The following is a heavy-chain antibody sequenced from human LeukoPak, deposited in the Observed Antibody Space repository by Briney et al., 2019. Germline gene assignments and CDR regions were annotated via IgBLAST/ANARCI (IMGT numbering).Heavy chain of an antibody. D-gene: IGHD6-6*01. V-gene: IGHV1-18*01. CDR3: ARDLVAARPGWFDP. CDR2: ISAYNGDT. J-gene: IGHJ5*02. Sequence: ASVKVSCKASGYTFTTYGISWMRQAPGQGLEWMGWISAYNGDTKYAQKFQGRVTMTTETPTSTAYVELRSLRYDDTAVYYCARDLVAARPGWFDPWGQGTLVTVSS. CDR1: GYTFTTYG.